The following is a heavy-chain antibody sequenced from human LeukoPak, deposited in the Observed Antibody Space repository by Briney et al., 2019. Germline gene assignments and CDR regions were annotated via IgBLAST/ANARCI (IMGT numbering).Heavy chain of an antibody. D-gene: IGHD3-22*01. V-gene: IGHV3-7*01. CDR2: IKQDGSEI. CDR1: EFTFSSFW. CDR3: ARDTVDYYYDSSGYYWH. J-gene: IGHJ4*02. Sequence: GGSLRLSCAASEFTFSSFWMTWVRQAPGKGLEWVANIKQDGSEIHYVDSVKGRFTISRDNAKSSLYLQMNSLRAEDTAVYYCARDTVDYYYDSSGYYWHWGQGTLVTVSS.